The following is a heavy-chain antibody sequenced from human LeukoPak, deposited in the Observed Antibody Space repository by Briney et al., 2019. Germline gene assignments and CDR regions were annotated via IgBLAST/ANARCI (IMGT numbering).Heavy chain of an antibody. CDR2: ISYDGSNK. CDR1: GFTFSSYG. J-gene: IGHJ5*02. CDR3: ATSYCDFWSGYDWFDP. D-gene: IGHD3-3*01. V-gene: IGHV3-30*03. Sequence: GGSLRLSCAASGFTFSSYGMHWVRQAPGKGLEWVAVISYDGSNKYYADSVKGRFTISRDNSKNTLYLQMNSLRAEDTAVYYCATSYCDFWSGYDWFDPWGQGTLVTVSS.